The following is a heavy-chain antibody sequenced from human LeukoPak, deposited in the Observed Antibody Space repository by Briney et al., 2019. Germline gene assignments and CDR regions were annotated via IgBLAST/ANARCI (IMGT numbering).Heavy chain of an antibody. CDR3: ARGFAYGDTGSFDY. Sequence: SETLSLTCTFSGGSIGASYWTWIRQPPGKGLEWIGFIYYSGSTTYNPSLKSRVTLSLDTSKNQFSLKLSSVTVADTAVYYCARGFAYGDTGSFDYWGQGTLVTVSS. V-gene: IGHV4-59*01. D-gene: IGHD4-17*01. CDR2: IYYSGST. CDR1: GGSIGASY. J-gene: IGHJ4*02.